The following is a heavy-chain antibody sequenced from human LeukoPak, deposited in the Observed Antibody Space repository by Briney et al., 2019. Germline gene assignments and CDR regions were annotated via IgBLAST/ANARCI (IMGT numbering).Heavy chain of an antibody. D-gene: IGHD4-23*01. CDR3: ARDFNSDYFDY. V-gene: IGHV3-33*01. CDR2: IWYDGSNK. CDR1: GFTFSSYG. J-gene: IGHJ4*02. Sequence: GGSLRLSCAASGFTFSSYGMHWVRQAPGKGLEWVAVIWYDGSNKYYADSVKGRFTISRDNSKNTLYLQMNSLRAEDTAVYYCARDFNSDYFDYWGQGTLVTVSS.